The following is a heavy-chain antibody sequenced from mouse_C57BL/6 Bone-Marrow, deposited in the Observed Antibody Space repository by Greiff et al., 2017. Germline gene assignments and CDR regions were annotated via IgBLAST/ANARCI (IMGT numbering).Heavy chain of an antibody. CDR3: AGGAYYFDY. CDR2: IYPGDGDT. V-gene: IGHV1-80*01. J-gene: IGHJ2*01. CDR1: GFAFSGYW. Sequence: QVQLQQSGAELVKPGASVKISCKASGFAFSGYWMNWVKQRPGKGLEWFGQIYPGDGDTNYNGKFKGKATLTADKSSSTTYMQLSSLTSEDNAVYFCAGGAYYFDYWGQGTTLTVSS.